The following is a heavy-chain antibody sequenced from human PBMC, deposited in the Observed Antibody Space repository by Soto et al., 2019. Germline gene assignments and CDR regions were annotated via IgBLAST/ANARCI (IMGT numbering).Heavy chain of an antibody. Sequence: EVQLVETGGGLIQPGGSLRLSCAASEFTVSSNFMNWVRQAPGKGLEWGSVIYSGGSTYYADSVKGRFTISRDNSKNTLYLHMNNLRAEDTAVYYCVGKWFDFGGQGTLVTVSS. CDR2: IYSGGST. CDR3: VGKWFDF. CDR1: EFTVSSNF. V-gene: IGHV3-53*02. J-gene: IGHJ5*01.